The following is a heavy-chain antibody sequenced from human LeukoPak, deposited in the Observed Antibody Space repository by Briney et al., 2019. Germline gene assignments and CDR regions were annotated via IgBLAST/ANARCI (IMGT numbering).Heavy chain of an antibody. D-gene: IGHD1-26*01. J-gene: IGHJ5*02. Sequence: ASVKASCKASGYTFTGYYMHWVRQAPGQGLEWMGRINPNSGGTNYAQKFQGRVTMTRDTSISTAYMELSRLRSDDTAVYYCARAPYSGRGFDPWGQGTLVTVSS. CDR1: GYTFTGYY. CDR2: INPNSGGT. CDR3: ARAPYSGRGFDP. V-gene: IGHV1-2*06.